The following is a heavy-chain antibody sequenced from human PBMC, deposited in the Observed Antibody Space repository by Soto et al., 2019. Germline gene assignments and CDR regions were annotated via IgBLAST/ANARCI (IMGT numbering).Heavy chain of an antibody. CDR2: IYPGDSDT. J-gene: IGHJ4*02. CDR1: GYSFANFW. CDR3: ASLVFCKNGSCPGGFDY. Sequence: PGESLTISCKGFGYSFANFWIVWVRQMPGKGLEWLGVIYPGDSDTRYSPSLQGQVTISADKTISTAYLQWSSLKASDTAIYYCASLVFCKNGSCPGGFDYWGQGSQVTVSS. D-gene: IGHD2-15*01. V-gene: IGHV5-51*01.